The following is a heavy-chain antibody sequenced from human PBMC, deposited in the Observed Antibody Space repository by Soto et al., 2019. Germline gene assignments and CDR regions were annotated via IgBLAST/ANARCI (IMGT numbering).Heavy chain of an antibody. V-gene: IGHV3-23*01. CDR3: SKGISAHGHYYYGRDV. CDR2: ISGSGGST. Sequence: QSGGSLRLSCAASGFTFSSYAMSWVRQAPGKGLEWVSAISGSGGSTYYADSVKGRFTISRDNSKNTLYLQMNSLRAEDTAVYYCSKGISAHGHYYYGRDVWGQVTTVTVSS. J-gene: IGHJ6*02. CDR1: GFTFSSYA. D-gene: IGHD6-6*01.